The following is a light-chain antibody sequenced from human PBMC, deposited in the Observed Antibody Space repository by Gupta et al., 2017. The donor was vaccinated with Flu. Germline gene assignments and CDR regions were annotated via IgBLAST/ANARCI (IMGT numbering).Light chain of an antibody. V-gene: IGLV1-40*01. CDR1: SSNIGAGYD. J-gene: IGLJ1*01. CDR3: QSYDSSRSHYV. Sequence: VTTSCTGSSSNIGAGYDVHWYQQLPGTAPKLLIYGNSNRPSGVPDRFSGSKSGTSASLATTGLQAEDEADYSCQSYDSSRSHYVFGTGTKFTVL. CDR2: GNS.